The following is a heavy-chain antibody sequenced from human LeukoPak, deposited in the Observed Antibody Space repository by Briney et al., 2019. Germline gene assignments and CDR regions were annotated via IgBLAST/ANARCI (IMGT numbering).Heavy chain of an antibody. CDR1: GGSFSGYY. CDR3: ARLSSWFHY. J-gene: IGHJ4*02. Sequence: SETLSLTCAVYGGSFSGYYWSWTRQPPGKGLEWIGEINHSGSTNYNPSLKSRVTMSIDTSKNQFSLKLSSVTAADTAVYYCARLSSWFHYWGQGTLVTVSS. CDR2: INHSGST. D-gene: IGHD6-13*01. V-gene: IGHV4-34*01.